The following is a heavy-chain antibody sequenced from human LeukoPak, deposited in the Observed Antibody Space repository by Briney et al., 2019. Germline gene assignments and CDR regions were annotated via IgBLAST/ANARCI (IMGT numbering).Heavy chain of an antibody. CDR2: IYYSGST. V-gene: IGHV4-39*01. CDR1: GGSISSSSYY. CDR3: AALMAALTGFVDY. D-gene: IGHD6-6*01. Sequence: SETLFLTCTVSGGSISSSSYYWGWIRQPAGKGLEWIGSIYYSGSTYYNPSLKSRVTISVDTSKNQFSLKLSSVTAADTAVYYCAALMAALTGFVDYWGQGTLVTVSS. J-gene: IGHJ4*02.